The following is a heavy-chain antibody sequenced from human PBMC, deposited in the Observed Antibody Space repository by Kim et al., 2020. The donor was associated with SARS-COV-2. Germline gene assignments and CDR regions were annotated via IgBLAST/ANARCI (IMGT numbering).Heavy chain of an antibody. CDR2: IWYDGSNK. CDR3: AKGAYYYDSSGQVPDY. J-gene: IGHJ4*02. V-gene: IGHV3-33*06. CDR1: GFTFSSYG. D-gene: IGHD3-22*01. Sequence: GGSLRLSCAASGFTFSSYGMHWVRQAPGKGLEWVAVIWYDGSNKYYADSVKGRFTISRDNSKNTLYLQMNSLRAEDTAVYYCAKGAYYYDSSGQVPDYWGQGTLVTVSS.